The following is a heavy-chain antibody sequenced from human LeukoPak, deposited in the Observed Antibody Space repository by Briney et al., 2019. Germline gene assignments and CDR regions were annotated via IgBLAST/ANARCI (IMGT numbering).Heavy chain of an antibody. Sequence: SETLSLTCTVSGGSISSYYWSWIRQPPGKGLEWIGDIYYNGTTNYNPSFKRRPSISVDTSKNHFSLMLSSIPAADAAAYYYAGAFGATFNWFDPWGQGALVTVSS. CDR2: IYYNGTT. CDR1: GGSISSYY. CDR3: AGAFGATFNWFDP. D-gene: IGHD3-10*01. J-gene: IGHJ5*02. V-gene: IGHV4-59*01.